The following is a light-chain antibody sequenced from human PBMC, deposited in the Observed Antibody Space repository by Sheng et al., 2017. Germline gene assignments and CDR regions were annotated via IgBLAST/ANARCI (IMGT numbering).Light chain of an antibody. Sequence: SYVLTQPPSVSVAPGQTARITCGGNKIGSKSVHWYQQKPGQAPMVVVYDDSDRPSGIPERLSGSNSGNTATLTISRVEAGDEADYYCQVWDSSSDQPWVFGGGTKLTVL. V-gene: IGLV3-21*02. CDR3: QVWDSSSDQPWV. CDR1: KIGSKS. CDR2: DDS. J-gene: IGLJ3*02.